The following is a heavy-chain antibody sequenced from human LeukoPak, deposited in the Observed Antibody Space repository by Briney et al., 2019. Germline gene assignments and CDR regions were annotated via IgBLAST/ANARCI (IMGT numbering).Heavy chain of an antibody. CDR1: GFTLRNYA. CDR2: IGAGDKYT. D-gene: IGHD6-13*01. V-gene: IGHV3-23*01. Sequence: GGSLRLSCAASGFTLRNYAMSWVRQAPGKGLEWVSSIGAGDKYTYHIDSVKGRFTITRGNSKNTLYLQMNSLRAEDTAVYYCAKDPIAAAGMGYWGQGTLVTVSS. J-gene: IGHJ4*02. CDR3: AKDPIAAAGMGY.